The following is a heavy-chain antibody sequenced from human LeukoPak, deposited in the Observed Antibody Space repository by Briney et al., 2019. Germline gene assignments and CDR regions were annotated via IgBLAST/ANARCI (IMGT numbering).Heavy chain of an antibody. CDR1: GYTFTGYY. D-gene: IGHD1-1*01. CDR3: ARRLGAGTTLGY. V-gene: IGHV1-2*02. Sequence: ASVKVPCKASGYTFTGYYIHWVRQAPGQGLERMGWINPNSGGTNYAQKFQGRVTMTRDTSTSTAYMELSRLTSDDTAVYYCARRLGAGTTLGYWGQGTLVTVSS. J-gene: IGHJ4*02. CDR2: INPNSGGT.